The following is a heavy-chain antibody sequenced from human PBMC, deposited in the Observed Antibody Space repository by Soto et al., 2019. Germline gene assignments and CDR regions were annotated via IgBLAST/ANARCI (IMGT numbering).Heavy chain of an antibody. J-gene: IGHJ6*02. CDR2: ISHDGGDK. CDR3: ARAQLRFLEWLAFVDNHYYYYGMDV. Sequence: PGGSLRLSCAASGFSFSSYTMHWVRQTPGKGLERVAVISHDGGDKYYADSVKGRFTISRDNSKNTLYLQMNSLRAEDTAVYYCARAQLRFLEWLAFVDNHYYYYGMDVWGQGTTVTVSS. D-gene: IGHD3-3*01. V-gene: IGHV3-30*04. CDR1: GFSFSSYT.